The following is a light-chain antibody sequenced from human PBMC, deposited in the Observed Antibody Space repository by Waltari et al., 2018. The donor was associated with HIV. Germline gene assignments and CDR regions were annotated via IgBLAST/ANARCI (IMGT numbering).Light chain of an antibody. J-gene: IGLJ3*02. CDR1: NSNLGIYDS. V-gene: IGLV2-8*01. CDR3: SAYGGNKFAL. Sequence: VLTQPPPAYGSPGQSVAISCTGTNSNLGIYDSVSCYQHIPHKAPRLPIYELSERPSWLPHRFSGSKFNHIPASLTVSDLQAEAEGEYVCSAYGGNKFALFGGGTKLTVL. CDR2: ELS.